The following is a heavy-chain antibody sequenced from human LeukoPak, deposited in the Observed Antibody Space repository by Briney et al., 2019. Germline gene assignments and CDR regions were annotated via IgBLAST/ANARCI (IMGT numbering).Heavy chain of an antibody. Sequence: ASVKVSCKASGYTFTSYDINWVRQATGQGLEWMGWMNPNSGNTGYAQKFQGRVTMTRDTSTSTVYMELSSLRSEDTAVYYCARISQGRGYWGQGTLVTVSS. J-gene: IGHJ4*02. CDR3: ARISQGRGY. CDR2: MNPNSGNT. V-gene: IGHV1-8*01. CDR1: GYTFTSYD.